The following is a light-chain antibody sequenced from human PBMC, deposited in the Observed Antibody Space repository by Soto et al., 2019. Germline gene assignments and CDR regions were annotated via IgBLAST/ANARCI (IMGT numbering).Light chain of an antibody. CDR2: AAS. J-gene: IGKJ1*01. V-gene: IGKV1-27*01. CDR1: QGINNY. Sequence: DIQMTQSPSSLSASVGSRVSITCRASQGINNYLAWYQQKPGKVPKVLIYAASTLQPGVPSRFSGSGSGTDFTLTISSLQPEDFATYYCQQSYSFPRTFGQGTKVDIK. CDR3: QQSYSFPRT.